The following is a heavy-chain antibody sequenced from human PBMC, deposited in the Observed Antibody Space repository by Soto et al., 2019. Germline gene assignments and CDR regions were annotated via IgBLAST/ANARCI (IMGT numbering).Heavy chain of an antibody. CDR1: GFTFSPYT. J-gene: IGHJ4*02. V-gene: IGHV3-30-3*01. Sequence: VQLLESGGGVVQPGRSLRLSCAASGFTFSPYTMHWVRQTPGKGLEWVAVISYDGSDKYYADSVRGRFTISRDNSKNTLFLQMNSLRAEDTALYYCARGGGFCGGDCYKGGIDYWGQGTLVTVSS. CDR2: ISYDGSDK. D-gene: IGHD2-21*02. CDR3: ARGGGFCGGDCYKGGIDY.